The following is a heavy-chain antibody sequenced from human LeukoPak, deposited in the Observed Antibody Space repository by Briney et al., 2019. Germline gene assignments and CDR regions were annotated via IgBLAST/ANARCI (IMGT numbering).Heavy chain of an antibody. Sequence: GGSLRLSCAASGFTFGSYGMHWVRQAPGKGLEWVAVISYDGSNKYYADSVKGRFTISRDNSKNTLYLQMNSLRAEDTAVYYCSKDVYLGSGSYSYYFDYWGQGTLVTVSP. CDR2: ISYDGSNK. J-gene: IGHJ4*02. V-gene: IGHV3-30*18. CDR1: GFTFGSYG. CDR3: SKDVYLGSGSYSYYFDY. D-gene: IGHD3-10*01.